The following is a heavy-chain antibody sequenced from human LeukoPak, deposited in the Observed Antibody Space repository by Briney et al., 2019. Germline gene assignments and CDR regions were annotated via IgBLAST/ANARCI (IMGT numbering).Heavy chain of an antibody. J-gene: IGHJ6*04. Sequence: GGSLRLSCSASEFSFSAYSMNWVRQAPGKGLEWVSSISNTGNHIYYADSVKGRFTISRDNAKNSLYLQMNSLRAEDTAVYYCAELGITMIGGVWGKGTTVTISS. CDR1: EFSFSAYS. CDR3: AELGITMIGGV. CDR2: ISNTGNHI. D-gene: IGHD3-10*02. V-gene: IGHV3-21*01.